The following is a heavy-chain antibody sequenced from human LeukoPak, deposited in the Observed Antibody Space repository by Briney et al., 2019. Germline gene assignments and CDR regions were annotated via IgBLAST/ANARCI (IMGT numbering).Heavy chain of an antibody. J-gene: IGHJ4*02. CDR2: ISPNSGGT. D-gene: IGHD3-22*01. V-gene: IGHV1-2*02. Sequence: GASVKVSCKVSGYTFTAYFIHWVRQAPGQGLEWMGWISPNSGGTNYAQKFQGRITMTRDTSISTAYMELSRLRSDDTAVYFCARDLDYYDSSSYSHLGDWGQGTLVTVSS. CDR1: GYTFTAYF. CDR3: ARDLDYYDSSSYSHLGD.